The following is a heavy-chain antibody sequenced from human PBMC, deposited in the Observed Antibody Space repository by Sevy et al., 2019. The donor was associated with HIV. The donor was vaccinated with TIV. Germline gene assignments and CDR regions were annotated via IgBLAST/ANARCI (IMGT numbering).Heavy chain of an antibody. Sequence: GGSLRLSCAASGFTFSSYAMNWVRQAPGKGLEWVSGLSGSGGSTNYADSVKGRFTMSTYNSKNTLYWQMSSLRAEATAVSYCAKDRVWELGDAFDIWGQGTMVTVSS. D-gene: IGHD6-13*01. V-gene: IGHV3-23*01. J-gene: IGHJ3*02. CDR3: AKDRVWELGDAFDI. CDR2: LSGSGGST. CDR1: GFTFSSYA.